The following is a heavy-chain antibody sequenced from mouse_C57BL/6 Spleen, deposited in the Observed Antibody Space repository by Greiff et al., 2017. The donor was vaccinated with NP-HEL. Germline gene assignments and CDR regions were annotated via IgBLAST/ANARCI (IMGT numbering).Heavy chain of an antibody. D-gene: IGHD2-3*01. J-gene: IGHJ4*01. V-gene: IGHV5-9-1*02. Sequence: EVLLVESGEGLVKPGGSLKLSCAASGFTFSSYAMSWVRQTPEQRLEWVAYISSGGDYIYYADTVKGRFTISRDNARNTLYLQMSSLKSEDTAMYYCTRDEGLLRGDYWGQGTSVTVSS. CDR1: GFTFSSYA. CDR2: ISSGGDYI. CDR3: TRDEGLLRGDY.